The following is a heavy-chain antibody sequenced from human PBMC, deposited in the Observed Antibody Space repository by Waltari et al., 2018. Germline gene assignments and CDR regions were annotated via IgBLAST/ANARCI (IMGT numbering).Heavy chain of an antibody. CDR2: IIPSFGTA. D-gene: IGHD3-3*01. CDR1: GGTFSSYA. CDR3: ASGSGYPYYFDY. Sequence: QVQLVQSGAEVKKPGSSVKVSCKASGGTFSSYAISWVRQAPGQGLEWMGRIIPSFGTANYAQKFKGRVTITADKSTSTSYMELSSLRSEDTAVYYWASGSGYPYYFDYWGQGTLVTVSS. J-gene: IGHJ4*02. V-gene: IGHV1-69*08.